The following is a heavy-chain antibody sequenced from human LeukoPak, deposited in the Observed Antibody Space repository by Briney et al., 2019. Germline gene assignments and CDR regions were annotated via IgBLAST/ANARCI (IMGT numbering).Heavy chain of an antibody. J-gene: IGHJ6*02. CDR2: ISGSGVTM. D-gene: IGHD4-11*01. V-gene: IGHV3-48*03. Sequence: PGGSLRLSCAASGFTFSSYEMNWVRQAPGRGLEWVSYISGSGVTMYYADSVKGRFTMSRDNSKNTLYLQMNSLRAEDTAVYYCAKAYSNYANYYYGMDVWGQGTTVTVSS. CDR3: AKAYSNYANYYYGMDV. CDR1: GFTFSSYE.